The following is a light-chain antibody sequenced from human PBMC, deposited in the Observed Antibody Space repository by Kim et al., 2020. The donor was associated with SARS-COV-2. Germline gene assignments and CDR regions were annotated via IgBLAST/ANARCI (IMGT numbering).Light chain of an antibody. J-gene: IGLJ2*01. CDR1: NSNIGAGYD. CDR3: QSYDTRLSVVV. Sequence: QRVTISCTGSNSNIGAGYDVHWYQQVPGTAPKLLIYGNSNRPSGVPDRFSASKSGTSASLAITGLQAEDEADYYCQSYDTRLSVVVFGGGTQLTVL. CDR2: GNS. V-gene: IGLV1-40*01.